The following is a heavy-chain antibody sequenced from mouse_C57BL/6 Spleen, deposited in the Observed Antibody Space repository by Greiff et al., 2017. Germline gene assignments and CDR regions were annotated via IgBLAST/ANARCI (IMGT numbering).Heavy chain of an antibody. J-gene: IGHJ1*03. CDR1: GYTFTSYW. CDR3: ASGLLRYFDV. Sequence: QVQLQQPGAELVKPGASVKMSCKASGYTFTSYWITWVKQRPGQGLEWIGDIYPGSGSTNYNEKFKSKATLTVDTSSSTAYMQLSSLTSEDSEVYYCASGLLRYFDVWGTGTTVTVSS. CDR2: IYPGSGST. D-gene: IGHD2-3*01. V-gene: IGHV1-55*01.